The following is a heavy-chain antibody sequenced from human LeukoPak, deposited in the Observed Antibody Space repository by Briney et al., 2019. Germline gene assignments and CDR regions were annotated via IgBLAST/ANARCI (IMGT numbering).Heavy chain of an antibody. CDR2: IYYSGST. D-gene: IGHD5-12*01. J-gene: IGHJ4*02. CDR1: GGSISSSSYY. Sequence: SETLSLTCTVSGGSISSSSYYWGWIRQPPGKGLEWIGSIYYSGSTYYNPSLKSRVTISVDTSKNQFSLKLSSVTAADTAVYYCARGIYSGYDNHLDYWGQGTLVTVSS. V-gene: IGHV4-39*07. CDR3: ARGIYSGYDNHLDY.